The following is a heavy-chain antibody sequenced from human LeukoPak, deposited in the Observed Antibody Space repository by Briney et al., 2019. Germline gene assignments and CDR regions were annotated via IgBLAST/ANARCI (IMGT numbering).Heavy chain of an antibody. D-gene: IGHD1-26*01. CDR1: GYTFSTYY. J-gene: IGHJ4*02. CDR2: INPSGATT. V-gene: IGHV1-46*01. Sequence: ASVKVSCKASGYTFSTYYMHWVRQAPGQGLEWVGVINPSGATTTYAQKFQGRVTMTRDTSTSTVYMELSSLRIEDTAMYYCSRDLGGSYNDYWGQGTMGTVSS. CDR3: SRDLGGSYNDY.